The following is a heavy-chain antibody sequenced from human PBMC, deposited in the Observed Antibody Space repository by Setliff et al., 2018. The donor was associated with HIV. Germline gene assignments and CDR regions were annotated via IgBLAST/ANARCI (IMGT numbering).Heavy chain of an antibody. V-gene: IGHV1-18*01. CDR1: GYPFTSYG. D-gene: IGHD3-3*01. J-gene: IGHJ4*02. Sequence: ASVKVSCKASGYPFTSYGICWVRQAPGHGLEWMGYISPYNGDAYYAEKLQGRVTMTTDTSTTAVSMELTNLGSDDTAVYFCARMQAYYNFWRSTYYFDYWGQGTPVTVSS. CDR3: ARMQAYYNFWRSTYYFDY. CDR2: ISPYNGDA.